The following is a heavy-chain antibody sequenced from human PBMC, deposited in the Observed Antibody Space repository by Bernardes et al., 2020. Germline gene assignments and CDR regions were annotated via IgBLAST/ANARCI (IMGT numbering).Heavy chain of an antibody. CDR3: ARRRGDYDILTGYSHPHLYYYYYGMDV. CDR1: GGSISSSSYY. J-gene: IGHJ6*02. Sequence: SETLSLTCTVSGGSISSSSYYWGWIRQPPGKGLEWIGSIYYSGSTYYNPSLKSRVTISVDTSKNQFSLKLSSVTAADTAVYYCARRRGDYDILTGYSHPHLYYYYYGMDVWGQGTTVTVSS. D-gene: IGHD3-9*01. CDR2: IYYSGST. V-gene: IGHV4-39*01.